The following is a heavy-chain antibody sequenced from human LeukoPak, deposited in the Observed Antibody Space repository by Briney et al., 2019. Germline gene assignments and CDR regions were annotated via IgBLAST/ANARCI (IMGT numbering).Heavy chain of an antibody. Sequence: ASVKVSCKASGYTFTTYYIHWVRQAPGQGLEWMGIISPSGGSTTYAQKSQDRVTMTRDTSTSTVYMELSSLRSEDTAVYYCARTSGYTFDYWGQGTLVTVSS. CDR1: GYTFTTYY. V-gene: IGHV1-46*01. CDR3: ARTSGYTFDY. J-gene: IGHJ4*02. CDR2: ISPSGGST. D-gene: IGHD3-22*01.